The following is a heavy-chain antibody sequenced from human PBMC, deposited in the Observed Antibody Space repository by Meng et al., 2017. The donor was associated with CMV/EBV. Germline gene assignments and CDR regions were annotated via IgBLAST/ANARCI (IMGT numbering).Heavy chain of an antibody. D-gene: IGHD3-10*01. V-gene: IGHV3-21*01. CDR2: ISSSSSYI. Sequence: GESLKIPCAASGFTFSSYSMNWVRQAPGKGLEWVSSISSSSSYIYYADSVKGRFTISRDNAKNSLNLQMNSLRAEDTAVYYCARYYYGSGSYSGAFDIWGQGTMVTVSS. CDR3: ARYYYGSGSYSGAFDI. J-gene: IGHJ3*02. CDR1: GFTFSSYS.